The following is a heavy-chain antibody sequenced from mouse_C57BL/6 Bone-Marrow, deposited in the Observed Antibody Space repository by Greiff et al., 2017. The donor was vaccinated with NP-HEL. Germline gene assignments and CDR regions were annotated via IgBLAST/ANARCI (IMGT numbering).Heavy chain of an antibody. CDR2: ISDGGSYT. CDR3: ARGKLTGRFAY. J-gene: IGHJ3*01. V-gene: IGHV5-4*03. Sequence: EVMLLESGAGLVKPGGSLKLSCAASGFTFSSYSMSWVRQTPEKRLEWVATISDGGSYTYYPDNLKGRFTISRDTAKNNPYLQMSHLKSEDTAMYYCARGKLTGRFAYWGQGTLVTVSA. D-gene: IGHD4-1*01. CDR1: GFTFSSYS.